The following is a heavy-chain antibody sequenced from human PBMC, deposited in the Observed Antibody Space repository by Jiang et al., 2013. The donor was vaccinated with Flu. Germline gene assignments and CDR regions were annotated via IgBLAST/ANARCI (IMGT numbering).Heavy chain of an antibody. J-gene: IGHJ4*02. CDR1: GGSISTSNW. Sequence: GSGLVKPSGTLSLTCAVSGGSISTSNWWNWVRQPPGKGLEWIGEISQSGSTNYNPSLKRRVTMSVDKSTNQFSVRLSSVTAADTAVYYCARADYDHIYDNWGQGTLVTVSS. CDR2: ISQSGST. V-gene: IGHV4-4*02. D-gene: IGHD3-3*01. CDR3: ARADYDHIYDN.